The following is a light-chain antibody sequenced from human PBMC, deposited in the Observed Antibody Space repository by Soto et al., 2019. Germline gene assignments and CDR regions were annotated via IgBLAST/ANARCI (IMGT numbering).Light chain of an antibody. Sequence: EIVMTQSPATLSLSPGERAALSCRASQSINSELAWYQQKPGQPPRLLIYGASTRATGVPARFTGSESGSEFTLTISGLQSEDVAVYYCQQYYSTPYTFGQGTKLEIK. CDR2: GAS. V-gene: IGKV3-15*01. J-gene: IGKJ2*01. CDR3: QQYYSTPYT. CDR1: QSINSE.